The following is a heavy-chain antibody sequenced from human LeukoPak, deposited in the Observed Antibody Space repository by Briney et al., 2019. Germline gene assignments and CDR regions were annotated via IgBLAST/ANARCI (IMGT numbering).Heavy chain of an antibody. V-gene: IGHV4-30-4*01. CDR1: GVSLSIVDYY. CDR3: AVMVRGVFNY. CDR2: IYYSGST. J-gene: IGHJ4*02. Sequence: SRTLSLTCTVSGVSLSIVDYYWSWIRQPPGKGLEWIGYIYYSGSTYYNPSLKSRVTISLDTSKNQFSLKLTSVTAADTAVYYCAVMVRGVFNYWGQGTLVTVSS. D-gene: IGHD3-10*01.